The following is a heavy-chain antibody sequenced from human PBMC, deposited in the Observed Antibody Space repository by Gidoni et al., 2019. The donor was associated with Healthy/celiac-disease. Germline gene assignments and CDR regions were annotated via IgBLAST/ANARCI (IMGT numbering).Heavy chain of an antibody. D-gene: IGHD2-21*01. V-gene: IGHV4-31*03. CDR2: IYYSGST. CDR3: ARDRRGGETFDY. J-gene: IGHJ4*02. CDR1: GCSISSGGYY. Sequence: QVQLQESGPGLVKPSQTLSLTCTVSGCSISSGGYYWSWIRQHPGKGLEWIGYIYYSGSTYYNPSLKSRVTISVDTYKNQFSLKLSSVTAADTAVYYCARDRRGGETFDYWGQGTLVTVSS.